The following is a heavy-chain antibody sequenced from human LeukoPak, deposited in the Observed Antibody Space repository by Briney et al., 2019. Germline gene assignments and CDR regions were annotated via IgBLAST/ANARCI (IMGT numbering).Heavy chain of an antibody. CDR3: AKDWSGGSITAGYFYY. V-gene: IGHV3-23*01. CDR1: GFTFSSYA. D-gene: IGHD3-10*01. CDR2: ISGSGGST. Sequence: GGSLRLSCAASGFTFSSYAMSWVRQAPGKGLEWVSAISGSGGSTYYADSVKGRFTISRDNSKNTLYLQMNSLRAEDTAVYYLAKDWSGGSITAGYFYYWGQGTLVTVSS. J-gene: IGHJ4*02.